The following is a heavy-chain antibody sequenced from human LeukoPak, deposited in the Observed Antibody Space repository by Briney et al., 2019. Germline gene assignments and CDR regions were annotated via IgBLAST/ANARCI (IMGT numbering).Heavy chain of an antibody. D-gene: IGHD6-13*01. Sequence: PGGSLRLSCAASGFTFSSYAMHWVRQAPGKGLEWVAVIPYDGSNKYYADSVKGRFTISRDNSKNTLYLQMNSLRAEDTAVYYCARLSGYSSIDYWGQGALVTVSS. CDR1: GFTFSSYA. CDR2: IPYDGSNK. V-gene: IGHV3-30-3*01. CDR3: ARLSGYSSIDY. J-gene: IGHJ4*02.